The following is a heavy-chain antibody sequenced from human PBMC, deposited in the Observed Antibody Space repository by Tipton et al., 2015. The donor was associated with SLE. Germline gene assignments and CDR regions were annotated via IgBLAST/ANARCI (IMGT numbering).Heavy chain of an antibody. J-gene: IGHJ4*02. CDR3: ATTGGY. CDR1: GGSFSDYS. V-gene: IGHV4-34*01. CDR2: INHSGST. Sequence: TLSLTCAVYGGSFSDYSWSWIRQPPGEGLEWIGEINHSGSTNYNPSLKSRVTISVDTSKNQFSPKLSSVTAADTAVYYCATTGGYWGQGTLVTVSS. D-gene: IGHD4-17*01.